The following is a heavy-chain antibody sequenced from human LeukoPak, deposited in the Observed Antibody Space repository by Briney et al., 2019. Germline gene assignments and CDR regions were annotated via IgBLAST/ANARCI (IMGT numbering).Heavy chain of an antibody. D-gene: IGHD3-10*01. V-gene: IGHV1-8*01. CDR3: ARGGLYYGSGSSYGMDV. Sequence: ASVKVSCKASGYTFTSYDINWVRQATGQGLEWMGWMNPNSGITGYAQKFQGRVTMTRNTSISTAYMELSSLRSEDTAVYYCARGGLYYGSGSSYGMDVWGQGTTVTVSS. CDR2: MNPNSGIT. CDR1: GYTFTSYD. J-gene: IGHJ6*02.